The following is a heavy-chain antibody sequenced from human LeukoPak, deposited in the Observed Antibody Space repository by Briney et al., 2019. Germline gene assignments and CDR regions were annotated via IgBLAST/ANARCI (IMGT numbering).Heavy chain of an antibody. CDR2: IKQDGSEK. CDR3: ASRRFDY. J-gene: IGHJ4*02. Sequence: GRSLRLSCAAPGFTFSSYAMNWVRQAPGKGLEWVANIKQDGSEKYYVDSVKGRFTISRDNTKNSLYLQMNSLRAEDTAVYYCASRRFDYWGQGTLVTVSS. V-gene: IGHV3-7*03. CDR1: GFTFSSYA.